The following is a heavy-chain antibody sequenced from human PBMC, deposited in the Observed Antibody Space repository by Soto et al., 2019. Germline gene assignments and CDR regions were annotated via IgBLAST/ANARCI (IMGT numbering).Heavy chain of an antibody. J-gene: IGHJ3*02. D-gene: IGHD2-15*01. CDR3: TTDSGYCSGGSCYSDAFDI. CDR1: GFTFSNAW. Sequence: PGGSLRLSCAASGFTFSNAWMSWVRQAPGKGLEWVGRIKSKTDGGTTDYAAPVKGRFTISRDDSKNTLYLQMNSLKTGDTAVYYCTTDSGYCSGGSCYSDAFDIWGQGTMVTVSS. V-gene: IGHV3-15*01. CDR2: IKSKTDGGTT.